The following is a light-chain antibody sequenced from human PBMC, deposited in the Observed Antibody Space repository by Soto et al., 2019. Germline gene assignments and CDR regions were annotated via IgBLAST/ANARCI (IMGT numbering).Light chain of an antibody. CDR3: NSYTSSSTYV. V-gene: IGLV2-14*01. CDR1: SSDVGGYNY. Sequence: QSVLTQPASVSGSPGQSITISCTGSSSDVGGYNYVSWYQHHPGKAPKLMIYEVSNRPSGVSNRFSGSKSGNTASLTISGLQAEDEDDYYCNSYTSSSTYVFGTGTKVTVL. CDR2: EVS. J-gene: IGLJ1*01.